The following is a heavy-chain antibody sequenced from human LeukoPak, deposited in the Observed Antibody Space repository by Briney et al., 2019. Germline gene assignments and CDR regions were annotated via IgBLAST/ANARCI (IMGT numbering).Heavy chain of an antibody. Sequence: GGSLRLSCAASGFTFSSYAMSWVRQAPGKGLEWVSAISGSGGSTYYADSVKGRFTISRDNSKNTLCLQMNSLRAEDTAVYYCAKDYDSSGYWYYFDYWGQGTLVTVSS. CDR3: AKDYDSSGYWYYFDY. CDR2: ISGSGGST. CDR1: GFTFSSYA. V-gene: IGHV3-23*01. D-gene: IGHD3-22*01. J-gene: IGHJ4*02.